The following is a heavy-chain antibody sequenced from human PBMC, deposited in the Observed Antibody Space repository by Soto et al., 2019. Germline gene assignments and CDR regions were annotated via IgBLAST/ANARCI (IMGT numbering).Heavy chain of an antibody. CDR1: GYTFTIYI. J-gene: IGHJ4*02. Sequence: ASVKVSCKASGYTFTIYILHWVRQAPGQGLEWMGIINPSGGSTSYAQKFQGRLTLTRDTPGNTAYLELNSLISEDTAVYYCATPQDYDGCLDSWGQGTLVTVSS. D-gene: IGHD3-22*01. V-gene: IGHV1-46*01. CDR3: ATPQDYDGCLDS. CDR2: INPSGGST.